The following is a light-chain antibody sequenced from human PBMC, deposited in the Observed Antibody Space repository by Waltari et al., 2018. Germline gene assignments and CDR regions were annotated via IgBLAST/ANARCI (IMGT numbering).Light chain of an antibody. Sequence: DIVMTQSPDSLAVSLGERATINCKSSQSVLYTSDSKNYLAWYQQKPRQPPKLLIYWASTRESGVPDRFTGSGSGTDFTLTVSSLHAEDVAVYYCQQYYDTPTFGQGTKLEIK. CDR1: QSVLYTSDSKNY. CDR3: QQYYDTPT. V-gene: IGKV4-1*01. CDR2: WAS. J-gene: IGKJ2*01.